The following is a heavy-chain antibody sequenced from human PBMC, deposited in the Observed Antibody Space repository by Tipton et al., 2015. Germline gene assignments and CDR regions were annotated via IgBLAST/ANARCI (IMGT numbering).Heavy chain of an antibody. CDR1: GGSIRSSYYY. Sequence: TLSLTCTVSGGSIRSSYYYWAWIRQHPGNGLEWIGYVSSSGSPYYNPSLRSRITISVDTSKNQFSLNLRSVTAADTAVYYCAREGGGITVDGMDVWGQGTTVTVSS. CDR2: VSSSGSP. V-gene: IGHV4-31*03. J-gene: IGHJ6*02. D-gene: IGHD1-20*01. CDR3: AREGGGITVDGMDV.